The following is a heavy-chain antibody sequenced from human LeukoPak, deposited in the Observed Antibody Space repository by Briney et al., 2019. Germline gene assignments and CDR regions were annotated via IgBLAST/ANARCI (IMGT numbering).Heavy chain of an antibody. Sequence: SQTLSLTCAISGDXVSSNSAAWNWIRQSPSRGLEWLGRTYYRSKWYNEYAVSVKSRTSIYADTSKNQFSLQLNSVTPEDTAVYYCTRDIDAGSDYWGQGTLVTVSS. CDR3: TRDIDAGSDY. V-gene: IGHV6-1*01. CDR1: GDXVSSNSAA. CDR2: TYYRSKWYN. D-gene: IGHD6-13*01. J-gene: IGHJ4*02.